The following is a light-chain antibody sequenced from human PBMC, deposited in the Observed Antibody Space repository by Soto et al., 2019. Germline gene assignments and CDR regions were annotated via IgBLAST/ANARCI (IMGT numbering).Light chain of an antibody. Sequence: EIVLTQSPATLSLSPGERATLSCRASQSVGSYLAWYQQKTGQAPRLLIYDASKRATGNPARLSGSGSGTTFPLPFSTLDPKDFAFYYCQQRSNGLPFGGGTKVDIK. CDR2: DAS. V-gene: IGKV3-11*01. J-gene: IGKJ4*01. CDR1: QSVGSY. CDR3: QQRSNGLP.